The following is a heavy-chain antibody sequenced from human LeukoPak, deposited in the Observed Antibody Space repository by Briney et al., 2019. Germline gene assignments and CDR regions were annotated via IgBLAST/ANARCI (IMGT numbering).Heavy chain of an antibody. D-gene: IGHD5-18*01. CDR2: ISGSGGST. J-gene: IGHJ6*02. Sequence: GGSLRLSCAASGFTFSSYAMRWLRQAPGKALEWVSAISGSGGSTYYADSVKGRFNISRDNSKNTMYLQMNSMRAEDTAVYYCAKGRNSYGSPTSYYYYGMDVWGQGTTVTVSS. CDR3: AKGRNSYGSPTSYYYYGMDV. CDR1: GFTFSSYA. V-gene: IGHV3-23*01.